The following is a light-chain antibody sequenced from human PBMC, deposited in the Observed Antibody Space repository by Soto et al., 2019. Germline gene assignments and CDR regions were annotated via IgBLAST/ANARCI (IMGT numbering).Light chain of an antibody. CDR1: QDIKKY. Sequence: DIQMTQSPSSLSASVGDSVTITCQASQDIKKYLNWYQQKPGKVPKLLIYGASKLEAGVSLRFSRSGSGTSFTFTISSVQSEDFATYYCQQYDVLPRAFGPGTKLDI. CDR2: GAS. V-gene: IGKV1-33*01. J-gene: IGKJ3*01. CDR3: QQYDVLPRA.